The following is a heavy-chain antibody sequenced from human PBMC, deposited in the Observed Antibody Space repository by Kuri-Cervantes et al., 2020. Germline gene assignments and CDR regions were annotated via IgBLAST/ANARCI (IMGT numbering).Heavy chain of an antibody. J-gene: IGHJ6*02. CDR3: AKDRGYSYGYNYYGMDV. CDR1: GFTFSSYG. D-gene: IGHD3-16*02. Sequence: LSLTCAASGFTFSSYGMHWVRQAPGKGLEWVAVIWYDGSNKYYADSVKGRFTISRDNSKNTLYPQMNSLRAEDTAVYYCAKDRGYSYGYNYYGMDVWGQGTTVTVSS. CDR2: IWYDGSNK. V-gene: IGHV3-33*06.